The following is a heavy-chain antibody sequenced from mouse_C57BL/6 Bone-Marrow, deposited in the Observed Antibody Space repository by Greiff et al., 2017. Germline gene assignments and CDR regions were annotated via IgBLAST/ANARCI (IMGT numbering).Heavy chain of an antibody. V-gene: IGHV1-81*01. CDR2: IYPRSGNT. D-gene: IGHD1-1*01. J-gene: IGHJ4*01. CDR1: GYTFTSYG. CDR3: AKLLTAMDD. Sequence: QVQLQQSGAELARPGASVKLSCKASGYTFTSYGISWVKQRTGQGLEWIGEIYPRSGNTYYNEKFKGKATLPTDKATDTAYMELRSLTSEDSAIYYCAKLLTAMDDWGQGTSVTVSS.